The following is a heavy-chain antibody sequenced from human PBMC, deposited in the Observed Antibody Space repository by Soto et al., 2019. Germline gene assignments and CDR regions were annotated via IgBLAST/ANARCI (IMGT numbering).Heavy chain of an antibody. CDR1: GITFTNAW. Sequence: EVQLVESGGGLVKPGGSLRLSCAASGITFTNAWMGWVRQAPGKGLEWIGRLKSRRAGGTSDYGAPVKGRFSISKDDSKNTLYLQMNSLETEDTAVYHCTTDGGVTAYPLFWAWGQGTLVTVSS. CDR2: LKSRRAGGTS. V-gene: IGHV3-15*01. J-gene: IGHJ5*02. CDR3: TTDGGVTAYPLFWA. D-gene: IGHD2-21*02.